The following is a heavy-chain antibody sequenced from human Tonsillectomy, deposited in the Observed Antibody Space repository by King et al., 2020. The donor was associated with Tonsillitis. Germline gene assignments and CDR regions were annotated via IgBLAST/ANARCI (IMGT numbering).Heavy chain of an antibody. CDR2: IKQDGSER. D-gene: IGHD3-22*01. CDR1: GFTFRSYW. V-gene: IGHV3-7*01. Sequence: EVQLVESGGGLVQPGGSLRLSCAASGFTFRSYWMSWVRQAPGQGLEWVANIKQDGSERYYVDSVKGRFTISRDNAKNSLYLRMNSVRAADTAVYCCARGHPTYYYDSRDAFDIWGQGTMVTVSS. J-gene: IGHJ3*02. CDR3: ARGHPTYYYDSRDAFDI.